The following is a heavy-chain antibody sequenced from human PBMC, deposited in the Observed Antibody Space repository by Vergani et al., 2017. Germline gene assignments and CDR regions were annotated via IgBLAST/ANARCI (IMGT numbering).Heavy chain of an antibody. CDR3: AKDQSGSYRGRFDY. V-gene: IGHV3-23*01. CDR2: ISGSGGSK. J-gene: IGHJ4*02. D-gene: IGHD1-26*01. CDR1: GFTFTSYA. Sequence: EVQLLESGGGLAQPGGSLRLSCAASGFTFTSYAMSWVRQAPGKGLEWVSAISGSGGSKYYADSVKGRFTISRDNSKNTLYLQINSLRADDTAVYYCAKDQSGSYRGRFDYWGQGTLVTVSS.